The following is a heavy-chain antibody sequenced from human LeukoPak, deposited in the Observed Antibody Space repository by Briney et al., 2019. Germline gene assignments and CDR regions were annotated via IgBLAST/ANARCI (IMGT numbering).Heavy chain of an antibody. CDR1: GFTFTAYG. V-gene: IGHV1-18*01. CDR3: ARLGRYHLFSHMDV. Sequence: ASVKVSCKASGFTFTAYGINWMRQAPGQGLEWMGWISAYKGDTKYAQKVQGRVSMTTDTSTNTAYMEVRSLRADDTAVYYCARLGRYHLFSHMDVWGKGTTVTVSS. CDR2: ISAYKGDT. J-gene: IGHJ6*03. D-gene: IGHD1-26*01.